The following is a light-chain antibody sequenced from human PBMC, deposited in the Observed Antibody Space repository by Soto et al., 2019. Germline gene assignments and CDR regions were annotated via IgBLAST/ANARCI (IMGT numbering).Light chain of an antibody. CDR1: QSVTTY. CDR2: DAS. Sequence: EIVLTQSPATLSLSPGERATLSCRASQSVTTYLAWYQQKPGQAPKLLIYDASDRATGISARFSGSGSGTDFTLTISSLEPEDFAVYYCQQRYSWPLTFGGGTKVEVK. CDR3: QQRYSWPLT. J-gene: IGKJ4*01. V-gene: IGKV3-11*01.